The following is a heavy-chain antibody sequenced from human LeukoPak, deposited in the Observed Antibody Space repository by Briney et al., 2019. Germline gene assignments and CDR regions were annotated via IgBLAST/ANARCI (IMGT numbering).Heavy chain of an antibody. D-gene: IGHD3-16*01. V-gene: IGHV4-39*07. J-gene: IGHJ6*03. CDR2: IYYSGST. CDR1: GGSISSSSYY. Sequence: SETLSLTCTVSGGSISSSSYYWGWIRQPPGKGLEWIGSIYYSGSTYYNPSLKSRVTISVDTSKNQFSLKLSSVTAADTAMYYCAREKIGTGAVLGKDYYYMDVWGKGTTVTVSS. CDR3: AREKIGTGAVLGKDYYYMDV.